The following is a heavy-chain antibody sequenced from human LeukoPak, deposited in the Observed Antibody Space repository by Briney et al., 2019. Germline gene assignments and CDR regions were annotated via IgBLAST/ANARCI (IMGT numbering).Heavy chain of an antibody. CDR1: GFTFTSSA. V-gene: IGHV1-58*01. Sequence: ASVKVSCKASGFTFTSSAVQWVRQARGQRLEWIGWIVVGSGNTNYAQKFQERVTIIRDMSTCTAYMELSSLRSEDTAVYYCAADVSNPRGASGYWGQGTLVTVSS. CDR3: AADVSNPRGASGY. D-gene: IGHD4-11*01. CDR2: IVVGSGNT. J-gene: IGHJ4*02.